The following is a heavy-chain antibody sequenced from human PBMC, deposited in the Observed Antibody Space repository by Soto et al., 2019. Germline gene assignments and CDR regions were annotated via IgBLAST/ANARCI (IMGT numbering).Heavy chain of an antibody. CDR3: ARFEVVVVVDGTHGMDV. V-gene: IGHV4-59*12. J-gene: IGHJ6*02. D-gene: IGHD2-15*01. Sequence: SETLSLTCTVSGGSISGYYWNWIRQPPEKGLEWIGSVYYSGTTNYNPSLKSRVTISVDTSKNQFSLKLSSVTAADTAVYYCARFEVVVVVDGTHGMDVWGQGTTVTVSS. CDR1: GGSISGYY. CDR2: VYYSGTT.